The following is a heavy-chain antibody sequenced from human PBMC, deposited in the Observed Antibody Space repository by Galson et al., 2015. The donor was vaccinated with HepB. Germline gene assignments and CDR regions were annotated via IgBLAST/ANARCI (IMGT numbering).Heavy chain of an antibody. Sequence: ETLSLTCAVSGGSISSSNWWSWVRQPPGKGLEWIGEIYHSGSTNYNPSLKSRVTISVDKSKNQFSLKLSSVTAADTAVYYCARASRGGSSWFGYWGQGTLVTVSS. CDR2: IYHSGST. CDR3: ARASRGGSSWFGY. J-gene: IGHJ4*02. CDR1: GGSISSSNW. V-gene: IGHV4-4*02. D-gene: IGHD6-13*01.